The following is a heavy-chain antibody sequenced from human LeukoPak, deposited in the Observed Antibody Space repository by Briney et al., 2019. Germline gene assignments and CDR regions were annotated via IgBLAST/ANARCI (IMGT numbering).Heavy chain of an antibody. Sequence: ASVKVSCKASGYTFTSYDINWVRQAPGQGLEWMGWISAYNGNTNYAQKLQGRVTMTTDTSTSTAYMELRSLRSDDTAVYYCARDFPHYDYVWGSYRPLMNDAFDIWGQGTMVTVSS. CDR1: GYTFTSYD. CDR2: ISAYNGNT. V-gene: IGHV1-18*01. CDR3: ARDFPHYDYVWGSYRPLMNDAFDI. J-gene: IGHJ3*02. D-gene: IGHD3-16*02.